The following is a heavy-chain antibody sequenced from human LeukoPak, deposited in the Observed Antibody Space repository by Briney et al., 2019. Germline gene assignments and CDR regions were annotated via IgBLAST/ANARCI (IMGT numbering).Heavy chain of an antibody. CDR3: ARVGDGCFDY. D-gene: IGHD5-24*01. Sequence: SGTLSLTCTVSGESICAYYWSWLRQPPRKKQEWIGDIYYSGNTNYNPSLKSRLTITIVTSKNQFSLRLSSVTAADTAVYYCARVGDGCFDYWGQGTLVTVSS. J-gene: IGHJ4*02. CDR2: IYYSGNT. CDR1: GESICAYY. V-gene: IGHV4-59*01.